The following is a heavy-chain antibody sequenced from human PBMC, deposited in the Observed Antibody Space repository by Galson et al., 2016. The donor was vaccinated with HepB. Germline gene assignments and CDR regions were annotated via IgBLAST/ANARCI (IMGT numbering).Heavy chain of an antibody. D-gene: IGHD6-13*01. Sequence: SLRLSCAASGFTFSSYAMHWVRQAPGKGLDWVASISYEESKKYYADSVKGRFTISRDNPKNTLYLQMNSLRAEDTAVYYCATIGYDSTWSATGVPKFDFWGQGTLVTVSS. V-gene: IGHV3-30*04. CDR3: ATIGYDSTWSATGVPKFDF. CDR2: ISYEESKK. CDR1: GFTFSSYA. J-gene: IGHJ4*02.